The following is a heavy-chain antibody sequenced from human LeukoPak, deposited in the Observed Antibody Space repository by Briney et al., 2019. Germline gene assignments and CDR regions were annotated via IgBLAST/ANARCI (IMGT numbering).Heavy chain of an antibody. CDR1: GYTFTSYY. Sequence: ASVKVSCKAFGYTFTSYYMHWVRQAPGQGLEWMGIINPSGGSTSYAQKFQGRVTMTRDTSTSTVYMELSSLRSEDTAVYYCARGTYYDFWSGYTTPDYWGQGTLVTVSS. CDR2: INPSGGST. CDR3: ARGTYYDFWSGYTTPDY. D-gene: IGHD3-3*01. V-gene: IGHV1-46*03. J-gene: IGHJ4*02.